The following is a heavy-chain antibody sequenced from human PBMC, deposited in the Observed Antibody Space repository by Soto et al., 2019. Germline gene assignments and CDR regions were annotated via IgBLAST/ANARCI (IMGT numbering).Heavy chain of an antibody. J-gene: IGHJ3*02. D-gene: IGHD6-13*01. Sequence: GGSLRLSCAASGFTFSSDWMTWVRQAPGKGLEWVANIRKDGSKTSYLDSVRGRFTISRDNAQSSLYLQMDSLRAEDTALYYCGRDVFPGTSSLYFDAFDIWGQGTMVTVSS. CDR2: IRKDGSKT. V-gene: IGHV3-7*05. CDR1: GFTFSSDW. CDR3: GRDVFPGTSSLYFDAFDI.